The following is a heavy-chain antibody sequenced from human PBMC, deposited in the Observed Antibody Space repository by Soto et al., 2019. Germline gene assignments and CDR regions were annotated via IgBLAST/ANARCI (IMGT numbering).Heavy chain of an antibody. V-gene: IGHV3-30-3*01. CDR1: GFTFSSYP. CDR3: ARDGPYIGTYYGLDY. CDR2: ISFDGSAV. Sequence: GGSLRLSCTASGFTFSSYPIHWVRQAPGKGLEWVAVISFDGSAVYYADSVKGRFTISRDSSKNTVYLQVNSLRPEDTAVYYCARDGPYIGTYYGLDYWGQGTLVTVSS. J-gene: IGHJ4*02. D-gene: IGHD1-26*01.